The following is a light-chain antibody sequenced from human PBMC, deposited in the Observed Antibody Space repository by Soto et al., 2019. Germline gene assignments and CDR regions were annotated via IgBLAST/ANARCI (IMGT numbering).Light chain of an antibody. Sequence: EIVMTQSPPSLTVTPGEPASISCSSSQRLLHSNGNIFLDWYLQKPGQSPQLLIYLGFNRVSGVPDRVSGSGAGTDFTLKISRVEAEDAGIYYCMQALQTPYTFGQGTRLEIK. CDR3: MQALQTPYT. CDR2: LGF. J-gene: IGKJ5*01. CDR1: QRLLHSNGNIF. V-gene: IGKV2-28*01.